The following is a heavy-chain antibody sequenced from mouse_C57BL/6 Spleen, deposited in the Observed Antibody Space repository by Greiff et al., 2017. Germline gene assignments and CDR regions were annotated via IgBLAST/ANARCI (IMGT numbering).Heavy chain of an antibody. J-gene: IGHJ2*01. Sequence: QVQLQQSGAELVRPGASVTLSCKASGYTFTDYEMHWVKQTPVHGLEWIGAIDPETGGTAYNQKFKGKAILTADKSSSTAYMELRSLTSEDSAVYYCTKGLTGTHYFDYWGQGTTLTVSS. CDR2: IDPETGGT. D-gene: IGHD4-1*01. CDR3: TKGLTGTHYFDY. CDR1: GYTFTDYE. V-gene: IGHV1-15*01.